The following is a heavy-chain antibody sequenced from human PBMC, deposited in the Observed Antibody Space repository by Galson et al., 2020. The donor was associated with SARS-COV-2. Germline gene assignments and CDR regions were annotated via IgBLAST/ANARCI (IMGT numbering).Heavy chain of an antibody. CDR1: GGSISSGTYY. CDR2: LHYSGST. V-gene: IGHV4-39*07. CDR3: AREPVSEELRFLEWNQQTLTISYYGMDV. D-gene: IGHD3-3*01. Sequence: SETLSLTCTVSGGSISSGTYYWGWIRQPPGKGLECIGSLHYSGSTYYNPSLKSRVTISVDTSKNQLSLKVKSVTAADSAVYYCAREPVSEELRFLEWNQQTLTISYYGMDVWGQGTTVSVSS. J-gene: IGHJ6*02.